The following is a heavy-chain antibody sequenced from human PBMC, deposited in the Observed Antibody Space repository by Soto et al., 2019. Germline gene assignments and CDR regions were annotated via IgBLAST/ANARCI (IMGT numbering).Heavy chain of an antibody. V-gene: IGHV4-59*01. CDR3: ARDRYSYGIPHY. D-gene: IGHD5-18*01. J-gene: IGHJ4*02. CDR2: IYYSGST. Sequence: QVQLQESGPGLVKPSETLSLTCTVSGGSISSYYWSWIRQPPGKGLEWIGYIYYSGSTNYNPSLRSRXXLXVXXATDQFSLKLNSVIAADTAVYYWARDRYSYGIPHYWGQGPLDTVSS. CDR1: GGSISSYY.